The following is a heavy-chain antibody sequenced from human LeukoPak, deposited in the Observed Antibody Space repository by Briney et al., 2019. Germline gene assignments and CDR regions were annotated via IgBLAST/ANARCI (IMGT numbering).Heavy chain of an antibody. D-gene: IGHD2-2*02. Sequence: GGSLRLSCAASGLAFSNYWMSWVRQAAGKGLEWVANIKPDGGHQNYVDSVKGRFTISRDNAKNSLYLQMNNLRAEDTAVYYCARIDCSSDSCYTLSFDYWGQGTLVTVSS. J-gene: IGHJ4*02. CDR2: IKPDGGHQ. CDR3: ARIDCSSDSCYTLSFDY. CDR1: GLAFSNYW. V-gene: IGHV3-7*03.